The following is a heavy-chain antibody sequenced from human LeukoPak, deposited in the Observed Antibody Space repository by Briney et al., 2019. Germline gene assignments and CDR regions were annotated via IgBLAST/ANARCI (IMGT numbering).Heavy chain of an antibody. CDR1: GFTFNRYS. CDR2: ISSSGTTI. J-gene: IGHJ4*02. D-gene: IGHD2-2*01. V-gene: IGHV3-48*01. Sequence: GGSLRLSCAASGFTFNRYSMNWVRQAPGKGLEWISDISSSGTTIYYADSVQGRLIISRDNARNSLYLQMNSLRAEDTAVYYCARDWWGLGDRNSASRYRLTWGQGILVTVSS. CDR3: ARDWWGLGDRNSASRYRLT.